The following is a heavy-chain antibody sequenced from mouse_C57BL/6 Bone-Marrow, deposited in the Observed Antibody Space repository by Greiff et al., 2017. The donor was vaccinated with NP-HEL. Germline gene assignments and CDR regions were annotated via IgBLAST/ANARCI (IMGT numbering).Heavy chain of an antibody. CDR3: ARPYGSSFDY. CDR2: IHPNSGST. Sequence: QVQLQQPGAELVKPGASVTLSCKASGYTFTSYWMHWVKQRPGQGLEWIGMIHPNSGSTNYNEKFKSKATLTVDKSSSTAYMQLSSLTSEDSAVYYCARPYGSSFDYWGQGTTLTVSS. CDR1: GYTFTSYW. V-gene: IGHV1-64*01. D-gene: IGHD1-1*01. J-gene: IGHJ2*01.